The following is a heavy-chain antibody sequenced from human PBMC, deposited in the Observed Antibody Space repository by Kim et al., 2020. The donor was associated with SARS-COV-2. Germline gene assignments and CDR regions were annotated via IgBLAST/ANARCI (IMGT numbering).Heavy chain of an antibody. CDR3: ASYYSSSCWSPYDY. V-gene: IGHV3-7*01. CDR2: IKQDGSEK. Sequence: GGSLRLSCAASGFTFSSYWMSWVRQAPGKGLEWVANIKQDGSEKYYVDSVKGRFTISRDNAKNSLYLQMNSLRAEDTAVYYCASYYSSSCWSPYDYWGQGTLVTVSS. CDR1: GFTFSSYW. D-gene: IGHD6-13*01. J-gene: IGHJ4*02.